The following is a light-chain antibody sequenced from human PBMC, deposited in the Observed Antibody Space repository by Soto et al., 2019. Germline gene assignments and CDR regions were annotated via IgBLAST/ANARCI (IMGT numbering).Light chain of an antibody. CDR3: QQYYTYWHM. V-gene: IGKV1-5*01. CDR1: QSISDY. Sequence: DIQMTQSPSTPSASVGDRVIITCRASQSISDYLAWYQQKPGKAPKLLIYDASNLESGVPSTFSGSGSGTEFTLTISSLQPDDFATYYCQQYYTYWHMFGQGTKVDIK. CDR2: DAS. J-gene: IGKJ1*01.